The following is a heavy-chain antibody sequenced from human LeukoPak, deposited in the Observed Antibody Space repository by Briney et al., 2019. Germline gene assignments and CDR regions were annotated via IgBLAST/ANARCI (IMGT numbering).Heavy chain of an antibody. CDR1: GGTFSSYA. Sequence: SVKVSCKASGGTFSSYAISWVRQAPGQGLEWMGGIIPIFGTANYAQKFQGRVTITADKSTSTAYMELSSLRSEDTAVYYCARAVPTHSCGYGTFDYWGQGTLVTVSS. CDR2: IIPIFGTA. CDR3: ARAVPTHSCGYGTFDY. V-gene: IGHV1-69*06. D-gene: IGHD5-18*01. J-gene: IGHJ4*02.